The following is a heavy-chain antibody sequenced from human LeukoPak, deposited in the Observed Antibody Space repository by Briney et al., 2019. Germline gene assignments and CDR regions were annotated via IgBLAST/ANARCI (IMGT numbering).Heavy chain of an antibody. CDR2: IYYSGST. V-gene: IGHV4-59*01. D-gene: IGHD3-3*01. CDR1: GGSISSYY. Sequence: SETLSLTCTVSGGSISSYYWSWIRQPPGKGLEWIGYIYYSGSTNYNPSLKSRVTISVDTSKNQFSLKLSSVTAADTAVYYCARASGDFWSGYDEYYFDYWGQGTLVTVSS. CDR3: ARASGDFWSGYDEYYFDY. J-gene: IGHJ4*02.